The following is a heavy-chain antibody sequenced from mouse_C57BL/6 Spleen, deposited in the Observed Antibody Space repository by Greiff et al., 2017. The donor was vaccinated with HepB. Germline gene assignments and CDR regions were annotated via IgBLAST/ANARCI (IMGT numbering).Heavy chain of an antibody. D-gene: IGHD2-5*01. J-gene: IGHJ1*03. CDR1: GYTFTTYP. V-gene: IGHV1-47*01. CDR2: FHPYNDDT. CDR3: ARGDYSNYSWYFDV. Sequence: VQLQQSGAELVKPGASVKMSCKASGYTFTTYPIEWMKQNHGKSLEWIGNFHPYNDDTKYNEKFKVKATLTVEKSSSTVYLELSRLTSDDSAVYYCARGDYSNYSWYFDVWGTGTTVTVSS.